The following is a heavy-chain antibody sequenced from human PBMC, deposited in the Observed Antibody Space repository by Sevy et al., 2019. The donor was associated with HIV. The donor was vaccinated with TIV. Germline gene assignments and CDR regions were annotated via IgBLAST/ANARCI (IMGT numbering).Heavy chain of an antibody. CDR2: ISYDGSSK. D-gene: IGHD3-10*02. CDR1: GFTFSSHA. Sequence: GGSLRLSCAASGFTFSSHAMHWVRQAPGKGLEWMAAISYDGSSKYYADSVKGRFTISRDDSKNTLYLQMSSLRAGDTACDYGARDGGYSVNFLPFGYWGQGTLVTVSS. CDR3: ARDGGYSVNFLPFGY. J-gene: IGHJ4*02. V-gene: IGHV3-30-3*01.